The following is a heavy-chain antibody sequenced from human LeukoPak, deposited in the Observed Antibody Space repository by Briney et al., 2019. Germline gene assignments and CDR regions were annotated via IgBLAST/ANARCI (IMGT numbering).Heavy chain of an antibody. J-gene: IGHJ5*02. Sequence: GASVKVSCKASGYTFTSYGISWVRQAPGQGLEWMGWINPNSGGTNYAQKFQGRVTMTRDTSISTAYMELSRLRSDDTAVYYCAREGGDCSSTSCPNWFDPWGQGTLVTVSS. CDR2: INPNSGGT. D-gene: IGHD2-2*01. CDR1: GYTFTSYG. CDR3: AREGGDCSSTSCPNWFDP. V-gene: IGHV1-2*02.